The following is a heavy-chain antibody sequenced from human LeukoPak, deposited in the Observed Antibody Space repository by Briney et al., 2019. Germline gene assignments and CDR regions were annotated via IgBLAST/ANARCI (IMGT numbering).Heavy chain of an antibody. CDR1: GFTFSSYS. J-gene: IGHJ3*02. CDR2: ISSSSSTI. D-gene: IGHD4-17*01. Sequence: PGGSLRLSCAASGFTFSSYSMNWVRQAPGKGLEWVSYISSSSSTIYYADSVKGRFTISRDNAKSSLYLQMNSLRAEDTAVYYCARDVYGDYHGSAHDAFDIWGQGTMVTVSS. V-gene: IGHV3-48*01. CDR3: ARDVYGDYHGSAHDAFDI.